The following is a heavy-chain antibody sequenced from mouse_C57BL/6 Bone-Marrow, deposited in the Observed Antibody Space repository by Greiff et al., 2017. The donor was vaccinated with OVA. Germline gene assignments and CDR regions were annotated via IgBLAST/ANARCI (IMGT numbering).Heavy chain of an antibody. CDR2: IWSGGST. CDR1: GFSLTSYG. Sequence: QVQLKESGPGLVQPSQSLSITCTVSGFSLTSYGVHWVRQSPGKGLAWLGVIWSGGSTDYNAAFISRLSISKDNSKSQVFCKMNSLQADDTAIYDCARRNSYWYFDVWGTGTTVTVSS. CDR3: ARRNSYWYFDV. J-gene: IGHJ1*03. V-gene: IGHV2-2*01. D-gene: IGHD5-1-1*01.